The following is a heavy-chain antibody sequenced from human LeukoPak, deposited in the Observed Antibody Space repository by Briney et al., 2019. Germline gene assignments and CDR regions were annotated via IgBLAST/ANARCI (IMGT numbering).Heavy chain of an antibody. V-gene: IGHV3-11*01. CDR2: ISSSGSTI. J-gene: IGHJ2*01. CDR3: ARDRGNDFWSGYKYWYFDL. Sequence: GGSLRLSCAASGFTFSDYYMSWIRQAPGKGLEWVSYISSSGSTIYYADSVKGRFTISRDNAKNTLYLQMNSLRAEDTAVYYCARDRGNDFWSGYKYWYFDLWGRGTLVTVSS. D-gene: IGHD3-3*01. CDR1: GFTFSDYY.